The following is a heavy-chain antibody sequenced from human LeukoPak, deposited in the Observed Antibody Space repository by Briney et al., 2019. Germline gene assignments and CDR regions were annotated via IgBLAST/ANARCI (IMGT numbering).Heavy chain of an antibody. Sequence: GGSLRLSCAASGFTFSSYAMHWVRQAPGKGLEWVAVISYDGSNKYYADSVKGRFTISRDNSKNTLYLQMNSLRAEDTAVYYCVRDSGDGYNSILVWGQGTLVTVSS. D-gene: IGHD5-24*01. CDR3: VRDSGDGYNSILV. J-gene: IGHJ4*02. V-gene: IGHV3-30*04. CDR2: ISYDGSNK. CDR1: GFTFSSYA.